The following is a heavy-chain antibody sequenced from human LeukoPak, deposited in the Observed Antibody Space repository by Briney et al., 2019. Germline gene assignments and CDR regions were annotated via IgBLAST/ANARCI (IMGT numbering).Heavy chain of an antibody. D-gene: IGHD3-9*01. CDR3: ARGAYYDILTGYYNFDY. CDR1: GYTFTGYY. Sequence: ASVKVSCKASGYTFTGYYMHWVRQAPGQGLEWMGRINPNSGGTNYAQKFQVRVTMTRDTSISTAYMELSRLRSDDTAVYYCARGAYYDILTGYYNFDYWGQGTLVTVSS. CDR2: INPNSGGT. V-gene: IGHV1-2*06. J-gene: IGHJ4*02.